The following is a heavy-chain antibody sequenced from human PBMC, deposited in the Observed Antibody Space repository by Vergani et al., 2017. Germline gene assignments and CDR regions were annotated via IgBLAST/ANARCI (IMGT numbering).Heavy chain of an antibody. Sequence: QVQLVQSGAEVKKPGASVKVSCKASGYTFTSYDINWVRQATGQGLEWMGWTNPNSGNTGYAQKFQGRVTMTRNTSISTAYMELSSLRSEDTAVYYCARGQFWSGYLIPDYWGQGTLVTVSS. J-gene: IGHJ4*02. CDR1: GYTFTSYD. CDR3: ARGQFWSGYLIPDY. V-gene: IGHV1-8*01. CDR2: TNPNSGNT. D-gene: IGHD3-3*01.